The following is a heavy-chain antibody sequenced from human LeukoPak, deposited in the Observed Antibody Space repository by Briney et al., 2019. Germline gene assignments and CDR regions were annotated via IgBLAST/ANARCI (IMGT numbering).Heavy chain of an antibody. CDR3: ARDGFYSGYGIGWFDP. Sequence: SETLSLTCTVSGGSISSGGYSWSWIRQHPGKGLEWIGYIYYSGSTYYNPSLKSRVTISVDTSKNQFSLKLSSVTAADTAVYYCARDGFYSGYGIGWFDPWGQGTLVTVSS. D-gene: IGHD5-12*01. CDR1: GGSISSGGYS. V-gene: IGHV4-31*03. J-gene: IGHJ5*02. CDR2: IYYSGST.